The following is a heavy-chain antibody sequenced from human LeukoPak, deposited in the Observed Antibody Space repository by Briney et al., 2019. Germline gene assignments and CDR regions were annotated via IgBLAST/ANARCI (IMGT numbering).Heavy chain of an antibody. Sequence: GGSLRLSCAASGFTFSSYAMHWVCQAPGKGLEWVAVISYDGSNKYYADSVKGRFTISRDNSKNTLYLQMNSLRAEDTAVYYCARDFWDRRTMVRGVIGGYYFDYWGQGTLVTVSS. CDR2: ISYDGSNK. V-gene: IGHV3-30*04. D-gene: IGHD3-10*01. CDR1: GFTFSSYA. J-gene: IGHJ4*02. CDR3: ARDFWDRRTMVRGVIGGYYFDY.